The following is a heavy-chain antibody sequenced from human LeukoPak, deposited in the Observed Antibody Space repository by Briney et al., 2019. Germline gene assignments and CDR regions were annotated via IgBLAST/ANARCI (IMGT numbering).Heavy chain of an antibody. J-gene: IGHJ3*02. D-gene: IGHD4-17*01. Sequence: GRSLRLSCAASGFTFDNYAMHWVRQAPGKGLEWVSSISRNSGSIGYADSVKGRFTISRDNAKNCLYMQMNSLRAEDMALYYCAKGMATVTTRAFDIWGQGTMVTVSS. V-gene: IGHV3-9*03. CDR3: AKGMATVTTRAFDI. CDR1: GFTFDNYA. CDR2: ISRNSGSI.